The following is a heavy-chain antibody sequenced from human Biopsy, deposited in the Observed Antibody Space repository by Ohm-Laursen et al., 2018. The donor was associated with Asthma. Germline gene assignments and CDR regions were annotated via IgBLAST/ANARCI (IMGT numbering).Heavy chain of an antibody. Sequence: SLRLSCTASGFTFSGNTMNWVRQSPGQGLEWVSSITSSSSYIFYADSVKGRFTISRDNPRNSLYLQMNSLRAEDTAVYYCARDAPTGGYIDYWGLGTLVTVSS. CDR1: GFTFSGNT. V-gene: IGHV3-21*01. J-gene: IGHJ4*02. D-gene: IGHD7-27*01. CDR3: ARDAPTGGYIDY. CDR2: ITSSSSYI.